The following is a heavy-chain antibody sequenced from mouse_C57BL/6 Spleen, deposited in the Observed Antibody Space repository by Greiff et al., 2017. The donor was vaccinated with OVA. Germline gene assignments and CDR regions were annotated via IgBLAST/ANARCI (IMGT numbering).Heavy chain of an antibody. V-gene: IGHV1-52*01. D-gene: IGHD2-4*01. CDR1: GYTFTSYW. CDR2: IDPSDSET. CDR3: ARGLDAWFAY. Sequence: LKPGAELVRPGSSVKLSCKASGYTFTSYWMHWVKQRPIQGLEWIGNIDPSDSETHYNQKFKDKATLTVDKSSSTAYMQLSSLTSEDSAVYYCARGLDAWFAYWGQGTLVTVSA. J-gene: IGHJ3*01.